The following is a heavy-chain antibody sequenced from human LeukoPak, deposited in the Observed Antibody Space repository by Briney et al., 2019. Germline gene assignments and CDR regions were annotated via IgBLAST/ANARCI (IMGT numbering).Heavy chain of an antibody. J-gene: IGHJ4*02. CDR2: IYSGGST. CDR1: GLTVSNNY. D-gene: IGHD1-26*01. Sequence: GGSLRLSCAVSGLTVSNNYMSWVRQAPGKGLEWVSVIYSGGSTYYADSVKGRFTISRDNSKNTVYLQMNSLRDEDTAVYYCARNVGYWGQGTLITVSS. CDR3: ARNVGY. V-gene: IGHV3-53*01.